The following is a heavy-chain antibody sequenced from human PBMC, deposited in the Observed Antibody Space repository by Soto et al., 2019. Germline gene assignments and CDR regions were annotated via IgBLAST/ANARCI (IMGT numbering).Heavy chain of an antibody. J-gene: IGHJ5*02. V-gene: IGHV1-69*08. CDR1: GGTFSSYT. CDR3: ARDARASFDWFDP. CDR2: IIPILGIA. Sequence: QVQLVQSGAEVKKPGSSVKVSCKASGGTFSSYTISWVRQAPGQRLEWMGRIIPILGIANYAQKFQGRVTMPAEKSTSTAYMELSSLRSEDTAVYYCARDARASFDWFDPWGQGTLVTVSS.